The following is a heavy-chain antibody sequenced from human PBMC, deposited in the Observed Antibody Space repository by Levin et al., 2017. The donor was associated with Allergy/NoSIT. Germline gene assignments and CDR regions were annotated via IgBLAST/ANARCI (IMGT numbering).Heavy chain of an antibody. J-gene: IGHJ2*01. CDR2: IKQDGSEI. V-gene: IGHV3-7*01. Sequence: GGSLRLSCAASGFTFSGYWMSWVRQAPGKGLEWVANIKQDGSEIYYVDSVKGRFTISRDNAKNSLYLQMDSLRAEDTAVYYCARVNGYAGYWYFDLWGRGTLVTVSS. CDR3: ARVNGYAGYWYFDL. CDR1: GFTFSGYW. D-gene: IGHD2-8*01.